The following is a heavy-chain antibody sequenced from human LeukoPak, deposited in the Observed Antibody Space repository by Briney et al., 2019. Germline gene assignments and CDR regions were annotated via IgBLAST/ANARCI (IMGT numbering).Heavy chain of an antibody. V-gene: IGHV3-30-3*01. J-gene: IGHJ4*02. CDR1: GFTFSSYA. Sequence: GGSLRLSCAASGFTFSSYAMHWVRQAPCKGLEWVAVISYDGSNKYYADSVKGRFTISRDNSKNTLYLQMNSLRAEDTAVFYCAKDRSGSYSQGLDYWGQGTLVTVSS. CDR3: AKDRSGSYSQGLDY. D-gene: IGHD1-26*01. CDR2: ISYDGSNK.